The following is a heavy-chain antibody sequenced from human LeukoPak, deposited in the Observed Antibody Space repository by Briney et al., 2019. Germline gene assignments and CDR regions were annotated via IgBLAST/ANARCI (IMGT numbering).Heavy chain of an antibody. Sequence: GGSLRLSCAASGFTFSSYWMSWVRQAPGKGLEWVANIKQDGSEKYYVDSVKGRFTISRDNAKNSLYLQMNSLRAEDTAVYYCARDYSGYDPPLDYWGQGTLVTVSS. CDR2: IKQDGSEK. D-gene: IGHD5-12*01. J-gene: IGHJ4*02. CDR1: GFTFSSYW. V-gene: IGHV3-7*01. CDR3: ARDYSGYDPPLDY.